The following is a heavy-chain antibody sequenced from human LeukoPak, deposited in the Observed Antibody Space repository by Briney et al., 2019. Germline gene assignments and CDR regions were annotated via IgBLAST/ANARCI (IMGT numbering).Heavy chain of an antibody. CDR3: VGAYDLRF. Sequence: GGSLRLSCAASGFTFRSYWMHWVRQAPGKGLVWVSRINSDGSSTTYADSVKGRFTISRDNAKNTRYLQMNSLRAEDTAVYYCVGAYDLRFWGQGTLVTVSS. V-gene: IGHV3-74*01. J-gene: IGHJ4*02. D-gene: IGHD5-12*01. CDR2: INSDGSST. CDR1: GFTFRSYW.